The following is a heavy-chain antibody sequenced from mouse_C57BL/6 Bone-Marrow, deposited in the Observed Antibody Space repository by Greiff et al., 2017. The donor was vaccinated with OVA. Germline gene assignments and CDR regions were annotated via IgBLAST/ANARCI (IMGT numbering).Heavy chain of an antibody. J-gene: IGHJ1*03. CDR1: GYSITSGYY. CDR2: ISYDGSN. V-gene: IGHV3-6*01. CDR3: ARGTTVVVWYFDV. Sequence: EVKLVESGPGLVKPSQSLSLTCSVTGYSITSGYYWNWIRQFPGNKLEWMGYISYDGSNNYNPSLKNRISITRDTSKNQSFLKLNSVTTEDTATYYCARGTTVVVWYFDVWGTGTTVTVSS. D-gene: IGHD1-1*01.